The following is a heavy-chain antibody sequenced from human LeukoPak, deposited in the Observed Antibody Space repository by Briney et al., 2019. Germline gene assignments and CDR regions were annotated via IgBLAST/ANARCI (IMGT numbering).Heavy chain of an antibody. CDR1: GGSISSYY. CDR2: IYTSGST. CDR3: ARDGSTTLWVGELSMSDAFDI. D-gene: IGHD3-10*01. J-gene: IGHJ3*02. Sequence: SETLSLTCTVSGGSISSYYWSWIRQPAGQGLEWIGRIYTSGSTNYNPSLKSRVTMSVDTSKDQFSLKLSSVTAADTAVYYCARDGSTTLWVGELSMSDAFDIWGQGTMVTVSS. V-gene: IGHV4-4*07.